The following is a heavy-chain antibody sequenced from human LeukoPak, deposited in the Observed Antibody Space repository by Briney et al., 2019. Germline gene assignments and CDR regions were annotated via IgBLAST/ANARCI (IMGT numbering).Heavy chain of an antibody. D-gene: IGHD3-3*01. CDR3: ARRFIWSGYYLYYYYYGMDV. Sequence: AASVKVSCKASGFTFTSSAMQWVRQARGQRLEWIGWIVVGSGNTNYAQKFQERVTMTRGKSISTAYMELSRLRSDDTAVYYCARRFIWSGYYLYYYYYGMDVWGQGTTVTVSS. V-gene: IGHV1-58*02. CDR2: IVVGSGNT. CDR1: GFTFTSSA. J-gene: IGHJ6*02.